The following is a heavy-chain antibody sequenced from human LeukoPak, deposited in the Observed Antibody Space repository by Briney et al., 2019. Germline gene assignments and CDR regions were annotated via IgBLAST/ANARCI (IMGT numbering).Heavy chain of an antibody. Sequence: PGGSLRLSCAASGFTFSSYGMSWVRQAPGKGLEWVSAISGSGGNTYYADSVKGRFTISRDNSKNTLYLQMNSLRAEDTAVYYCARGGSGSYYTILDYWGQGTLVTVSS. J-gene: IGHJ4*02. CDR2: ISGSGGNT. CDR1: GFTFSSYG. V-gene: IGHV3-23*01. D-gene: IGHD3-10*01. CDR3: ARGGSGSYYTILDY.